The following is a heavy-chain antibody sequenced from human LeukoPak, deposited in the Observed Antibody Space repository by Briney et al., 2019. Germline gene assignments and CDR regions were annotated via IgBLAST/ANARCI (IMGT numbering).Heavy chain of an antibody. V-gene: IGHV5-51*01. Sequence: GESLKISCQGSGYSFTSYWIGWVRQMPGKGLEWMGIIYPGDSETRNSPSFQGQATISADKSINTAYLQWSSLKASDTAMYYCARKMGCSGGSCHYFDYWGQGTLVTVSS. D-gene: IGHD2-15*01. CDR2: IYPGDSET. J-gene: IGHJ4*02. CDR3: ARKMGCSGGSCHYFDY. CDR1: GYSFTSYW.